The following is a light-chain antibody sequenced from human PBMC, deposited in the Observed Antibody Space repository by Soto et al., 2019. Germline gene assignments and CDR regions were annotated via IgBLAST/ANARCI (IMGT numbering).Light chain of an antibody. Sequence: QSALTQPASVSGSPGQSITISCTGTSSDVGGYNYVSWYQQLPGKAPKLMIYEVSNRPSGVSIRFSGSKSGNTASLTISGLRADDEADYYCNSYTSTSTPYVFGTGTKVTVL. J-gene: IGLJ1*01. V-gene: IGLV2-14*01. CDR1: SSDVGGYNY. CDR2: EVS. CDR3: NSYTSTSTPYV.